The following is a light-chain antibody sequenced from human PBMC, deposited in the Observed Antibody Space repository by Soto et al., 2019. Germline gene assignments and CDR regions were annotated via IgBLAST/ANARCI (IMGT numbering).Light chain of an antibody. CDR1: QSVSNN. CDR2: DAS. Sequence: EIVLTQSPATLSLSPGERVTLSCRASQSVSNNLAWYQQKPGQAPRLLIFDASTRATGIPARFSGGGSGTDFTLTISSLEPEDFAVYYCQQRNPLTFGGGTKVDIK. V-gene: IGKV3-11*01. CDR3: QQRNPLT. J-gene: IGKJ4*01.